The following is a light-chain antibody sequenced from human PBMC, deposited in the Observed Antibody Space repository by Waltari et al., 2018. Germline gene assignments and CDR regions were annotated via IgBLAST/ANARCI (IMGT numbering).Light chain of an antibody. V-gene: IGKV3-11*01. J-gene: IGKJ4*01. Sequence: ESVFTKSPATLYLSPGVAATPSCRASQSVSSYLAWYQQKPGQAPRLLIYDASNRATGIPARFSGSGSGTDFTLTIGSLEPEDFAVYYCQQRSDWPLTFGGGTKVEIK. CDR3: QQRSDWPLT. CDR1: QSVSSY. CDR2: DAS.